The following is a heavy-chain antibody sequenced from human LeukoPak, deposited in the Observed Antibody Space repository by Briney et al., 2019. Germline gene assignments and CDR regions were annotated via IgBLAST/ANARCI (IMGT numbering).Heavy chain of an antibody. V-gene: IGHV3-43*01. D-gene: IGHD6-13*01. J-gene: IGHJ6*03. CDR1: GFTFDDYT. CDR3: AKDYSPRGYYYYYMDV. Sequence: GGSLRLSCAASGFTFDDYTMHWVRQAPGKGLEWVSLISWDGGSTYYADSVKGRFTISRDNSKNSLYLQMNSLRTEDTALYYCAKDYSPRGYYYYYMDVWGKGTTVTISS. CDR2: ISWDGGST.